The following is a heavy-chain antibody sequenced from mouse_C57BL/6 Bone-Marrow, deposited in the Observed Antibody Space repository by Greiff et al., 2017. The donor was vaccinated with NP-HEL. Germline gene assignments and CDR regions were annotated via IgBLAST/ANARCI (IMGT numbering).Heavy chain of an antibody. Sequence: EVHLVESEGGLVQPGSSMKLSCTASGFTFSDYYMAWVRQVPEKGLEWVANINYDGSSTYYLDSLKSRFIISRDNAKNILYLQMSSLKSEDTATYYCARELDSSGLYFDYWGQGTTLTVSS. CDR2: INYDGSST. CDR1: GFTFSDYY. V-gene: IGHV5-16*01. CDR3: ARELDSSGLYFDY. J-gene: IGHJ2*01. D-gene: IGHD3-2*02.